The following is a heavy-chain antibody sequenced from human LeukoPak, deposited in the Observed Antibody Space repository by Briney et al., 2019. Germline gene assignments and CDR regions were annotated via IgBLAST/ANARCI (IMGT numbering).Heavy chain of an antibody. CDR2: MNPNSGNT. V-gene: IGHV1-8*03. Sequence: VASVKVSCKASGYTFTSYDINWVRQATGQGLEWMGWMNPNSGNTGYAQKFQGRVTITRNTSISTAYMELSSLRSDDTAVYYCARCPSGYDDFDIWGQGTMVTVSS. D-gene: IGHD1-26*01. CDR3: ARCPSGYDDFDI. CDR1: GYTFTSYD. J-gene: IGHJ3*02.